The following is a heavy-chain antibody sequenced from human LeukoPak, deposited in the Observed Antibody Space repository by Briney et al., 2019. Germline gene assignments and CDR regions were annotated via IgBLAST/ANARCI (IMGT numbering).Heavy chain of an antibody. V-gene: IGHV4-39*01. CDR1: GDSISSSSYY. J-gene: IGHJ4*02. CDR3: ARRGYSDSWRHSPFDY. D-gene: IGHD6-13*01. CDR2: IYYSGNT. Sequence: SETPSLTCTVPGDSISSSSYYWGWIRQPPGKGLEWIGSIYYSGNTYYNPSLTSRATISVDTSKKQFSLKLSSVTAADTAVYSCARRGYSDSWRHSPFDYWGQGTLVTVSS.